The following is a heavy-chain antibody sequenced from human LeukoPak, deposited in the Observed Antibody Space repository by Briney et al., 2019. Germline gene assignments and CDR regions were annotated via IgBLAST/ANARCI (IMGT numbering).Heavy chain of an antibody. J-gene: IGHJ3*02. V-gene: IGHV3-53*01. D-gene: IGHD3-9*01. CDR1: GFTVSSNY. Sequence: GGSLRLSCAASGFTVSSNYMSWVRQAPGKGLEWVSVIYSGGSTDYAASVKGRFTISRDTSKNTLYLQTNSLRVEDTAVYYCARSSHYDILTGYSEEDAFDIWGQGTMVTVSS. CDR2: IYSGGST. CDR3: ARSSHYDILTGYSEEDAFDI.